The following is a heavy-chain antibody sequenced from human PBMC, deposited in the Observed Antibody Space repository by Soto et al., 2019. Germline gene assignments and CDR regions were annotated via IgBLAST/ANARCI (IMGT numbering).Heavy chain of an antibody. V-gene: IGHV3-23*01. CDR3: AKGLRFGDL. Sequence: EVQLLESGGGLVQPGGSLRLSCVASGFTFSVDAMSWVRQTPGKGLEWVSGISNRGDYTYYAHSVKGRFTVSRDNSKDTLYLQMNSLRVEDTAIYYCAKGLRFGDLWCQGTTVTVSS. J-gene: IGHJ6*02. CDR1: GFTFSVDA. CDR2: ISNRGDYT. D-gene: IGHD3-3*01.